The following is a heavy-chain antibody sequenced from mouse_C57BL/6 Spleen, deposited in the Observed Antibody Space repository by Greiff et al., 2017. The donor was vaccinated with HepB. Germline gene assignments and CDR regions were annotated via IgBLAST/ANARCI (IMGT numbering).Heavy chain of an antibody. CDR1: GYSFTGYY. V-gene: IGHV1-42*01. CDR3: ARSSSPENAMDY. Sequence: VQLQQSGPELVKPGASVKISCKASGYSFTGYYMNWVKQSPEKSLEWIGEINPSTGGTTYNQKFKAKATLTVDKSSSTAYMQLKSLTSEDSAVYYWARSSSPENAMDYGGQGTSVTVSS. J-gene: IGHJ4*01. D-gene: IGHD1-1*01. CDR2: INPSTGGT.